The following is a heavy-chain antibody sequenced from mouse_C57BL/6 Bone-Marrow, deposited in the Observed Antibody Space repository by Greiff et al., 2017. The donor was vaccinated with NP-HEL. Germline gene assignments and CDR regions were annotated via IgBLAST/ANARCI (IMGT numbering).Heavy chain of an antibody. V-gene: IGHV1-63*01. CDR2: IYPGGGYT. CDR1: GYTFTNYW. D-gene: IGHD2-1*01. J-gene: IGHJ2*01. Sequence: QVQLQQSGAELVRPGTSVKMSCKASGYTFTNYWIGWAKQRPGHGLEWIGDIYPGGGYTNYNEKFKGKATLTADKSSSTAYMQFSSLTSEDSAIYYCARSEFDGNYGVYYFDYWGRGTTLTVTA. CDR3: ARSEFDGNYGVYYFDY.